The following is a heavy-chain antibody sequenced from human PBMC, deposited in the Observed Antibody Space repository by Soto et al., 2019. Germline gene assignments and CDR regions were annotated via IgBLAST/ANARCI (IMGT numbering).Heavy chain of an antibody. CDR1: GGTFSSYA. Sequence: RASVKVSCKASGGTFSSYAISWVRQAPGQGLEWMGGIIPIFGTANYAQKFQGRVTITADKSTSTAYMELSSLRSEDTAVYYCARAGLELTLMDVWGQGTTVTVSS. CDR2: IIPIFGTA. V-gene: IGHV1-69*06. D-gene: IGHD1-7*01. J-gene: IGHJ6*02. CDR3: ARAGLELTLMDV.